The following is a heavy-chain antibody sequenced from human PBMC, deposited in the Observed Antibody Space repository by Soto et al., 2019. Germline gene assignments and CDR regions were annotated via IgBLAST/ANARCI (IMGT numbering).Heavy chain of an antibody. CDR2: VSWNSGTV. V-gene: IGHV3-9*01. CDR3: AKGFCSSAKCYTYSYMDV. D-gene: IGHD2-2*01. CDR1: GFSFDEYA. Sequence: EVRLVESGGTLVQPGRSLRLSCAASGFSFDEYAMHWVRQVPGKGLEWVSGVSWNSGTVGYGDSVKGRLTISSDNDKNSLYLQINSLRAEDTAMYYCAKGFCSSAKCYTYSYMDVWGKGTAVTVSS. J-gene: IGHJ6*03.